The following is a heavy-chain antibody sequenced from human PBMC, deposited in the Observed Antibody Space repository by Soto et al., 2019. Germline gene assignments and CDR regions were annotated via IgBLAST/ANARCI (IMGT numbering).Heavy chain of an antibody. CDR1: GGSISSSSYY. D-gene: IGHD2-2*01. Sequence: SETLSLTCTVSGGSISSSSYYWGWIRQPPGKGLEWIGSIYYSGSTYYNPSLKSRVTISVDTSKNQFSLKLSSVTAADTAVYYCAGGPAAMSWFDPWGQGTLVTVSS. CDR3: AGGPAAMSWFDP. J-gene: IGHJ5*02. CDR2: IYYSGST. V-gene: IGHV4-39*01.